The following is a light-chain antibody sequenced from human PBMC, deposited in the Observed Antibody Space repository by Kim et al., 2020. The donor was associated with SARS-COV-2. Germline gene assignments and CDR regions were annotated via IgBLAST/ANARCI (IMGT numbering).Light chain of an antibody. CDR2: VKGGGSD. Sequence: AGVKLTCTVKSGHRSSAIGWHQEQPEKGARYLRTVKGGGSDSKGDGIPIRFSGSSSGAERYLTISRLQAEDEADYYCRTWGTGIWVFGGGTQLTVL. CDR3: RTWGTGIWV. J-gene: IGLJ3*02. CDR1: SGHRSSA. V-gene: IGLV4-69*01.